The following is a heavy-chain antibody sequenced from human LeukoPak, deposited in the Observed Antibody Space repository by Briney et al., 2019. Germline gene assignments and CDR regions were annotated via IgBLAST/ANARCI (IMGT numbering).Heavy chain of an antibody. CDR2: INQDGSEK. D-gene: IGHD1-26*01. V-gene: IGHV3-7*01. J-gene: IGHJ4*02. CDR1: GFTFSSYS. CDR3: ARVASGRYDFDF. Sequence: GGSLRLSCAASGFTFSSYSMNWVRQAPGKGLEWVANINQDGSEKYYVDSVKGRFTISRDNAKNSLYLQMNSLRAEDTAVYYCARVASGRYDFDFWGQGTLVTVSS.